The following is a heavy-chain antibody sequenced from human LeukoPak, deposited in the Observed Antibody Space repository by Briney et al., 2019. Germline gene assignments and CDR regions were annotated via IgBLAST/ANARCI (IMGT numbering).Heavy chain of an antibody. CDR1: GYTFTGYY. J-gene: IGHJ4*02. D-gene: IGHD2-2*01. Sequence: ASVKVSCKASGYTFTGYYMHWVRQAPGQGLEWMGWMNPNSGNTGYAQKFQGRVTMTRNTSISTAYMELSSLRSEDTAVYYCARVGGIGYCSSTSCSPPDYWGQGTLVTVSS. CDR3: ARVGGIGYCSSTSCSPPDY. CDR2: MNPNSGNT. V-gene: IGHV1-8*02.